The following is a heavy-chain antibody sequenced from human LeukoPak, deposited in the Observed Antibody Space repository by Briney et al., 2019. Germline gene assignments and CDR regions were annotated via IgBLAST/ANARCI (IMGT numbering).Heavy chain of an antibody. CDR2: IYYSGST. CDR3: ARVRPFGEFPPDY. J-gene: IGHJ4*02. CDR1: GGSISSSSYY. V-gene: IGHV4-61*05. D-gene: IGHD3-10*01. Sequence: SETLSLTCTVSGGSISSSSYYWGWIRQPPGKGLEWIGYIYYSGSTNYNPSLKSRVTISVDTSKNQFSLKLSSVTAADTAVYYCARVRPFGEFPPDYWGQGTLVTVSS.